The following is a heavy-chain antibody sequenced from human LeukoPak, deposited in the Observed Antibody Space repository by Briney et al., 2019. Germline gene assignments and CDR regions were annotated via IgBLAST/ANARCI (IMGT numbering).Heavy chain of an antibody. J-gene: IGHJ1*01. Sequence: SETLSLTCTVSGGSISSSSYYWGWIRQPPGKGLEWIGSIYYSGSTYYNPSLKSRVTISVDTSKNQFSLKLSSVTAADTAVYYCALVRGLYFQHWGQGTLVTVSS. CDR3: ALVRGLYFQH. CDR1: GGSISSSSYY. V-gene: IGHV4-39*07. CDR2: IYYSGST. D-gene: IGHD2-8*02.